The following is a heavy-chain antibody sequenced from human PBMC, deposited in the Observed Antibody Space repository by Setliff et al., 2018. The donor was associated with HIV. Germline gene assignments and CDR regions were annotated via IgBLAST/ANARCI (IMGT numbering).Heavy chain of an antibody. CDR2: INPKSGAT. V-gene: IGHV1-2*02. Sequence: ASVKVSCKTFGYRFTDFYVNWVRQAPGHGLEWMGWINPKSGATKNAQKFQGRVTMTRDTSISTVYMELSSLRSDDTALYFCARRAEDLAINPPSFDYYFDYWGQGTPVTVSS. J-gene: IGHJ4*02. CDR1: GYRFTDFY. CDR3: ARRAEDLAINPPSFDYYFDY. D-gene: IGHD3-9*01.